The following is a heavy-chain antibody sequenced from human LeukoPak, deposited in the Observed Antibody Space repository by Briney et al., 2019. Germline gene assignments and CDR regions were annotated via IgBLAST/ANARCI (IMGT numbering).Heavy chain of an antibody. Sequence: ASVKVSCKASGYTFTGYYMHWVRQAPGQGLEWMGRINPNSGGTNSAQRFQGRVTMTRDTSINTAYLELSSLTSDDTAVYYCAREGHSSGEFDPWGQGTLVTVSS. D-gene: IGHD6-25*01. CDR3: AREGHSSGEFDP. J-gene: IGHJ5*02. V-gene: IGHV1-2*06. CDR1: GYTFTGYY. CDR2: INPNSGGT.